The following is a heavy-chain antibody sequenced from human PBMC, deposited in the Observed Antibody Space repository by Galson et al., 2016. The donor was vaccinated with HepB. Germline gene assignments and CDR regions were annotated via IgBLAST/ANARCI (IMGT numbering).Heavy chain of an antibody. V-gene: IGHV1-69*13. J-gene: IGHJ3*02. CDR1: GGTFSNYA. CDR3: ASSSTNYGLLTEDAFDI. CDR2: IVPIIDTA. Sequence: SVKVSCKASGGTFSNYAINWVRQAPGQGLEWMGGIVPIIDTATYAQILQGRVTITADSSTNTAYMELSSLRSEDTAVYFCASSSTNYGLLTEDAFDIWGQGTMVIVSS. D-gene: IGHD4-17*01.